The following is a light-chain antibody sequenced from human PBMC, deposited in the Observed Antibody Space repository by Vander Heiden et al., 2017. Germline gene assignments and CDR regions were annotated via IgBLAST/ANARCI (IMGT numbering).Light chain of an antibody. CDR1: QDIRKN. J-gene: IGKJ2*01. CDR3: QRYGVLRA. CDR2: GAS. V-gene: IGKV1-33*01. Sequence: DIQMTQSPSSLSASVGDRVTITCQASQDIRKNLNWFQQKPGKAPKLLIYGASNLETGVPSRFSGSASGTEYTFTISSLQPEDVATYYCQRYGVLRAFGQGTKLDIK.